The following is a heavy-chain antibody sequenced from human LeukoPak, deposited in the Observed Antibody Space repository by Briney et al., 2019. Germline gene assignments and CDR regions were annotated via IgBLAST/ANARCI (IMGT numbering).Heavy chain of an antibody. CDR1: GFNFSNYG. CDR3: AKDQPYCSNGVCYPGVFDY. D-gene: IGHD2-8*01. J-gene: IGHJ4*02. Sequence: PGGSLRLSCEASGFNFSNYGIHWVRQAPGKGLEWVTVISFDGNNKYYADSVKGRFTISRDNSKNTLFLQLNSLRAEDTAVYYCAKDQPYCSNGVCYPGVFDYWGQGTLVTVSS. CDR2: ISFDGNNK. V-gene: IGHV3-30*18.